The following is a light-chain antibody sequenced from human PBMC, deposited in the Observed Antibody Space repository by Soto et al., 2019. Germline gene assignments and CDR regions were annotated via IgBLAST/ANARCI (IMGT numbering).Light chain of an antibody. J-gene: IGKJ1*01. CDR1: QSVSSS. Sequence: EIVMTQSPATLSVSPGERATLSCRASQSVSSSLAWYQKKPGQAPRLLIYRSSTRATGIPARFSGSGSGTEFTLTISSLQSEDFAVYYCQQYSNWWTFGQGTRVEIK. V-gene: IGKV3-15*01. CDR2: RSS. CDR3: QQYSNWWT.